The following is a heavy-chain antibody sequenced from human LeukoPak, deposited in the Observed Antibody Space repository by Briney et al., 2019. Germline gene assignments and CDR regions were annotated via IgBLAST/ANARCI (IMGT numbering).Heavy chain of an antibody. CDR2: VYPGDYDA. V-gene: IGHV5-51*01. J-gene: IGHJ5*01. Sequence: GESLKISCEASGYTFTNYWIAWMRQMPGKGLEWMGSVYPGDYDARYSPSFIGRVTLSDDKSISIVHLQWSSLEASDTAIYYCARRSGTYSKAYDSWGQGTLVTVSS. CDR3: ARRSGTYSKAYDS. D-gene: IGHD1-26*01. CDR1: GYTFTNYW.